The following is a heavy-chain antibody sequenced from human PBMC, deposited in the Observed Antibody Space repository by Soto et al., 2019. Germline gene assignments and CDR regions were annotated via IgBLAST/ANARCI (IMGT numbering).Heavy chain of an antibody. CDR1: GGSISSYY. J-gene: IGHJ5*02. CDR2: IYYSGST. Sequence: KPSETLSLTCTVSGGSISSYYWSWIRQPPGKGLEWIGYIYYSGSTNYNPSLKSRVTISVDTSKNQFSLKLSSVTAADTAVYYCAREKYSRSWFDPWGQGTLVTVSS. V-gene: IGHV4-59*01. D-gene: IGHD2-15*01. CDR3: AREKYSRSWFDP.